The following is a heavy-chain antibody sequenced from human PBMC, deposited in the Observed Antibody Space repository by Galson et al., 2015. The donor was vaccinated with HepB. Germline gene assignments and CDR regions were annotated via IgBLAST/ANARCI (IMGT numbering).Heavy chain of an antibody. J-gene: IGHJ5*02. V-gene: IGHV3-43*01. CDR2: ISWDGGST. CDR3: AKDAKAYQLLLSLDP. D-gene: IGHD2-2*01. Sequence: SLRLSCAASGFTFDDYTMHWVRQAPGEGLEWVSLISWDGGSTYYADSVKGRFTISRDNSKNSLYLQMNSLRTEDTALYYCAKDAKAYQLLLSLDPWGQGTLGTVSS. CDR1: GFTFDDYT.